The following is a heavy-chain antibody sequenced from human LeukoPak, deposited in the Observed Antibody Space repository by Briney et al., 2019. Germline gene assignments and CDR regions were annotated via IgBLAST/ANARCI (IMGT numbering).Heavy chain of an antibody. D-gene: IGHD4-17*01. Sequence: ASVKVSCKASGYTFTSYGISWVRQAPGQGLEWMGWISAYNGNTNYAQKLQGRVTMTTDTSTSTAYMELRSLRSDDTAVYYCARVAVDILTTVTTHWFDPWGQGTLVTVSS. J-gene: IGHJ5*02. V-gene: IGHV1-18*01. CDR2: ISAYNGNT. CDR1: GYTFTSYG. CDR3: ARVAVDILTTVTTHWFDP.